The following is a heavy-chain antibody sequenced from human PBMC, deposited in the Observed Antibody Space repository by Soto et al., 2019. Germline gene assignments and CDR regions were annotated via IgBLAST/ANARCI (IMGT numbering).Heavy chain of an antibody. CDR2: INTYNGNT. CDR3: AMVDVYVTPSPQDV. CDR1: GSTFTRYG. Sequence: QVQLVQSGAEVKNPGASVKVSCKASGSTFTRYGIGWARQAPGQGLEWMGWINTYNGNTNYAQNVQGRVTLTTDTSTSTAYMELRSLRSNDTAIYYCAMVDVYVTPSPQDVWGQGTTVIVS. V-gene: IGHV1-18*01. J-gene: IGHJ6*02. D-gene: IGHD3-16*01.